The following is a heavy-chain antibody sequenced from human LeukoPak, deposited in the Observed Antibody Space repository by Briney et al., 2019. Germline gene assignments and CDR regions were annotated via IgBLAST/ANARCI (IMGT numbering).Heavy chain of an antibody. CDR2: ISYDGSSK. D-gene: IGHD3-10*01. V-gene: IGHV3-30*03. CDR3: ARGKGSGSYYNDCEY. CDR1: GFTFSSYG. J-gene: IGHJ4*02. Sequence: PGRSLRLSCAASGFTFSSYGMQWVRQAPGKGLEWVAVISYDGSSKYYGDSVKGRFTISRDNSKNTLYLQMNSLRAEDTAVYYCARGKGSGSYYNDCEYWGQGTLVTVSS.